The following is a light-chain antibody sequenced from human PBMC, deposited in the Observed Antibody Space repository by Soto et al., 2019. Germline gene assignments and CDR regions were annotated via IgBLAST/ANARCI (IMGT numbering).Light chain of an antibody. CDR1: NSDVGGYNY. J-gene: IGLJ1*01. CDR3: SSYTTSNTRQIV. V-gene: IGLV2-14*01. CDR2: DVS. Sequence: QSALTQPASVSGSPGQSITISCTGTNSDVGGYNYVSWYQQHPGKAPKFMIYDVSSRPSGVSDRFSGSKSGNTASLTISGLQADDEADYYCSSYTTSNTRQIVFGTGTKLTVL.